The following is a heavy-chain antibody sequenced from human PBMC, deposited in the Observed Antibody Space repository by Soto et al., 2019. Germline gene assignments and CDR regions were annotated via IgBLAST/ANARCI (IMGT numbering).Heavy chain of an antibody. CDR3: AWRAPPKDV. Sequence: QVQLVQSGAEGKKPGAAVKVSCKASGYTFTSYGISWVRQARGQGLEWMGWISAYKGNTKYAQKLQGRVPMTTATSTSTAKIELRSLRSDDTAVYSCAWRAPPKDVWGQGTTVTVSS. J-gene: IGHJ6*02. CDR1: GYTFTSYG. V-gene: IGHV1-18*01. CDR2: ISAYKGNT.